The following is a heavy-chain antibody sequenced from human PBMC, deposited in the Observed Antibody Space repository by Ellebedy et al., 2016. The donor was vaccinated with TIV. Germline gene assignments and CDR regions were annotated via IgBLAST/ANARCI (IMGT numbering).Heavy chain of an antibody. J-gene: IGHJ6*02. CDR1: GFTFSSYA. D-gene: IGHD3-10*01. CDR2: ISYDGSNK. V-gene: IGHV3-30-3*01. Sequence: GESLKISCAASGFTFSSYAMHWVRQAPGKGLEWVAVISYDGSNKYYADSVKGRFTISRDNSKNTLYLQMNSLRAEDTAVYYCARDRGGRDLGYYGMDVWGQGTTVTVSS. CDR3: ARDRGGRDLGYYGMDV.